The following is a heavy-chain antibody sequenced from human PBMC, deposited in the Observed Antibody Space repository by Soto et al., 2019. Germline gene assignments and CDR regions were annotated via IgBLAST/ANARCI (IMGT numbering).Heavy chain of an antibody. J-gene: IGHJ4*02. V-gene: IGHV3-9*01. CDR3: AKDVGSYYYDTSAYLYDY. CDR1: GFIFEDFA. Sequence: GGSLRLSCVGSGFIFEDFAMNWVRQVPAKGLEWVSGISWNSATLAYADSVKGRFIVSRDNAKNILYLQMNSLRAEDAALYYCAKDVGSYYYDTSAYLYDYWGQGTLVTVSS. CDR2: ISWNSATL. D-gene: IGHD3-22*01.